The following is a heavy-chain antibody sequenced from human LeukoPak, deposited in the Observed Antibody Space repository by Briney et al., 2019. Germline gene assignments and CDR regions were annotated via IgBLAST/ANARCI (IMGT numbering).Heavy chain of an antibody. Sequence: GGPLRLSCAASGFTFSSYAMSWVRQAPGKGLEWVSAISGSDGSTYYADSVKGRFTISRDISKSTLYLQMNSLRAEDTAVYYCAKSSGYYFHYWGQGTLVTVSS. V-gene: IGHV3-23*01. CDR2: ISGSDGST. D-gene: IGHD3-22*01. CDR1: GFTFSSYA. CDR3: AKSSGYYFHY. J-gene: IGHJ4*02.